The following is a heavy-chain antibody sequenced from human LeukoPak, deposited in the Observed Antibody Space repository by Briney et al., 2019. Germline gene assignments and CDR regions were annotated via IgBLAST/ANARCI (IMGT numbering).Heavy chain of an antibody. V-gene: IGHV4-59*01. CDR1: GGSISDYY. CDR3: ARYDRSGYGFDC. CDR2: SHYSGRS. D-gene: IGHD5-12*01. Sequence: SETLSLTCTVTGGSISDYYLSWIRQPPGKGLDWIGYSHYSGRSNYNPSLKSRVTISVDTSKNQFSLKLSSVTAADTAVYYCARYDRSGYGFDCWGQGTLVTVSS. J-gene: IGHJ4*02.